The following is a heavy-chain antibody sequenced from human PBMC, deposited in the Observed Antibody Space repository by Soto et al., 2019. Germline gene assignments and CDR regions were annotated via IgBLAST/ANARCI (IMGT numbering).Heavy chain of an antibody. D-gene: IGHD3-3*01. V-gene: IGHV1-24*01. CDR3: AASSGYYPHDAFDI. CDR1: GYTLTELS. CDR2: FDPEDGET. Sequence: ASVKVSCKVSGYTLTELSMHWVRQAPGKGLEWVGGFDPEDGETIYAQKFQGRVTMTEDTSTDTAYMELSSLRSEDTAVYYCAASSGYYPHDAFDIWGQGTMVTVSS. J-gene: IGHJ3*02.